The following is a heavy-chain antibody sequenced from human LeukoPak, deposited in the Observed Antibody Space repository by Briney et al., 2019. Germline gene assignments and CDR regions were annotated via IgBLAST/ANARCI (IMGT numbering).Heavy chain of an antibody. CDR1: GFTFSSYS. D-gene: IGHD4-17*01. CDR2: INHSGST. Sequence: GSLRLSCAASGFTFSSYSMNWIRQPPGKGLEWIGEINHSGSTNYNPSLKSRVTISVDTSKNQFSLKLSSVTAADTAVYYCARLRTVTTKDYWGQGTLVTVSS. CDR3: ARLRTVTTKDY. V-gene: IGHV4-34*01. J-gene: IGHJ4*02.